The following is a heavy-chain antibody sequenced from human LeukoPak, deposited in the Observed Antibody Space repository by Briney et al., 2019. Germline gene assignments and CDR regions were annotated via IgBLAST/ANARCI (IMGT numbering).Heavy chain of an antibody. CDR1: GFTFSRDW. CDR3: ARDERGNWNDTPRY. D-gene: IGHD1-1*01. Sequence: PGGSLRLSCAASGFTFSRDWIHWVRQVPGKGLVWVSRIDSDDGSTSYADSVKGRFTISRDNAKNTLYLQMNTLRDEDTGIYYCARDERGNWNDTPRYWGQGILVTVSS. J-gene: IGHJ4*01. V-gene: IGHV3-74*01. CDR2: IDSDDGST.